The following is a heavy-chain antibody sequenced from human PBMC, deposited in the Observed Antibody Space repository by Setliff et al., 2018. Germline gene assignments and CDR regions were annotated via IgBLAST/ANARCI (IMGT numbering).Heavy chain of an antibody. CDR1: GYRFSSHW. V-gene: IGHV5-51*01. J-gene: IGHJ4*02. D-gene: IGHD4-4*01. Sequence: PGESPEISCKGSGYRFSSHWIGRVRQMPGKGVEWMGINYPGDSDTRYSQSFQVQVTILADKSISTAYLPWGSLKASDTAMYYCARPWGFCDSNGCWDGYFDSWGQGTPVTVSS. CDR2: NYPGDSDT. CDR3: ARPWGFCDSNGCWDGYFDS.